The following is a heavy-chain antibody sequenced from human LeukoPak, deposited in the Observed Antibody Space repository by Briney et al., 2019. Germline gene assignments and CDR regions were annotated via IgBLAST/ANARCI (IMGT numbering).Heavy chain of an antibody. CDR3: ARHNWNGGGKLGDFDP. Sequence: GESLKISCKGSGYSFTSYWIGWVRQMPGKGLEWMGIIYPGDSDTRYSPSFQGQVTISADKSISTAYLQWSSLKASDTAMYYCARHNWNGGGKLGDFDPWGQGTLVTVSS. CDR2: IYPGDSDT. CDR1: GYSFTSYW. J-gene: IGHJ5*02. V-gene: IGHV5-51*01. D-gene: IGHD1-1*01.